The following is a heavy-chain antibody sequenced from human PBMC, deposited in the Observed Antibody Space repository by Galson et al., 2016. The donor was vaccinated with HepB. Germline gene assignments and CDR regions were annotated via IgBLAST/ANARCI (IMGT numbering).Heavy chain of an antibody. CDR2: IYPGDSDT. CDR1: GYSFPNYW. J-gene: IGHJ6*02. Sequence: QSGAEVKKPGESLKISCEGSGYSFPNYWIGWVRQMPGKGLEWMGIIYPGDSDTRYSPSFQGQVTISADKSISTAYLQWSSLKASATAIYYCTRRGTQDYYYAMDVWGQGATVTVSS. D-gene: IGHD3-16*01. V-gene: IGHV5-51*01. CDR3: TRRGTQDYYYAMDV.